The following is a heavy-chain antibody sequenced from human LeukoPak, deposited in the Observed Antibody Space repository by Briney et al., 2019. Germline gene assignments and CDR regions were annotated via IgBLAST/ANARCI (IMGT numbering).Heavy chain of an antibody. CDR2: IYTSGST. J-gene: IGHJ4*02. CDR1: GGSISSYY. Sequence: SETLSLTCTVSGGSISSYYWGWIRQPPGKGLEWIGYIYTSGSTNYNPSLKSRVTISVDTSKNQFSLQLNSVTPEDTAVYYCARVATIGVRAYYFDYWGQGTLVTVSS. D-gene: IGHD5-12*01. V-gene: IGHV4-4*09. CDR3: ARVATIGVRAYYFDY.